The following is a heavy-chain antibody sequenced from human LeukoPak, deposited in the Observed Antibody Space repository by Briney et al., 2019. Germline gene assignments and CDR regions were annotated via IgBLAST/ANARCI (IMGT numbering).Heavy chain of an antibody. J-gene: IGHJ4*01. CDR3: AKGIYSSGWSYFDY. D-gene: IGHD6-19*01. CDR2: LSDSGITT. Sequence: GVTLRLLCAVSGYTHSHSAMIGVRDARGRGLEWVSNLSDSGITTYHTDSAKGRYTISRDNSKNTLYRQMQSQRAEDTAVYHCAKGIYSSGWSYFDYWGHGNLVTVSS. V-gene: IGHV3-23*01. CDR1: GYTHSHSA.